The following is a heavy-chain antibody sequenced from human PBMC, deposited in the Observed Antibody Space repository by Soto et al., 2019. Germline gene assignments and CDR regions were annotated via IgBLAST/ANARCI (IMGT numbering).Heavy chain of an antibody. CDR3: AKDHLPYCGGDCYFFDY. V-gene: IGHV3-30*18. D-gene: IGHD2-21*02. CDR2: ISYDGSNK. J-gene: IGHJ4*02. CDR1: GFTFSSYG. Sequence: QVQLVESGGGVVQPGRSLRLSCAASGFTFSSYGMHWVRQAPGKGLEWVAVISYDGSNKYYADSVKGRFTISRDNSKNTLYLQMNSLGAEDTAVYYCAKDHLPYCGGDCYFFDYWGQGTLVTVSS.